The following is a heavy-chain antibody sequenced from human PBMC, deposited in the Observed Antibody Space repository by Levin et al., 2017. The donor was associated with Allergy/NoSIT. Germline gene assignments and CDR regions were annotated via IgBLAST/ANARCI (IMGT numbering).Heavy chain of an antibody. J-gene: IGHJ6*02. CDR1: GFNFNTYD. Sequence: GGSLRLSCAASGFNFNTYDMHWVRHATGKGLEWVSGLGSAGDTYYPGSVKGRFTISRENAKNSLYLQMNSLRAGATAVYYCVRSDEGGMDVWGQGTTVTVSS. CDR2: LGSAGDT. V-gene: IGHV3-13*01. CDR3: VRSDEGGMDV.